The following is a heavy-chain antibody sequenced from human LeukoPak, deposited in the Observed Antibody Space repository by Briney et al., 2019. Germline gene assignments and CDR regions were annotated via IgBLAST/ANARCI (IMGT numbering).Heavy chain of an antibody. V-gene: IGHV4-59*01. J-gene: IGHJ5*02. D-gene: IGHD2-2*01. CDR1: GGSISSYY. Sequence: SETLSLTCTVSGGSISSYYWSWIRQPPGKGLEWIGYIYYSGSTNYNPSLKSRVTISVDTSKNQFSLKLSSVTAADTAVYYCARASLGYCSSPTCYTDWFDPWGQGTLVTVSS. CDR3: ARASLGYCSSPTCYTDWFDP. CDR2: IYYSGST.